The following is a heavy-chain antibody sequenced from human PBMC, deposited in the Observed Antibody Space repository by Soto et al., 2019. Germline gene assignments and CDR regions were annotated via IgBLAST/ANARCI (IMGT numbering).Heavy chain of an antibody. Sequence: PSETPSLTSTVSGFSLSSVGYYWRWIRQHPGKGLEWIGYIYYSGSTYYNPSLKSRVTISVDTSKNQFSLKLSSVTAADTAVYYCERVGCTNGVCPGFDYWGQGTLVTVSS. CDR2: IYYSGST. V-gene: IGHV4-31*03. CDR3: ERVGCTNGVCPGFDY. D-gene: IGHD2-8*01. J-gene: IGHJ4*02. CDR1: GFSLSSVGYY.